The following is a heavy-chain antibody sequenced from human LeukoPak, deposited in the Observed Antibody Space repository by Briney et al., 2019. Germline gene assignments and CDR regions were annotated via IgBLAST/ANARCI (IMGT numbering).Heavy chain of an antibody. D-gene: IGHD5-24*01. CDR1: GYSFTTYW. Sequence: GESLKISCKGSGYSFTTYWIGWVRQMPGKGLEWMGIIYPGDSDARYSPSFQGQVTISVDKSINTAYLQWSSLKASDTAMYYCAGPDRDGYNYVDYWGQGTLVTVSS. J-gene: IGHJ4*02. V-gene: IGHV5-51*01. CDR3: AGPDRDGYNYVDY. CDR2: IYPGDSDA.